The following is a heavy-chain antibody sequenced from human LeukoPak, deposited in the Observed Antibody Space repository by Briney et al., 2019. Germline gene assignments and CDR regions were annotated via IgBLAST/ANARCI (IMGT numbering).Heavy chain of an antibody. Sequence: ASVKVSCKASGYTFTSSDINWVRQATGQGLEWMGWMNPNSGNTGYAQNFQGRVTITRNTSITTAYMELSSLRSEDTAVYYCARGPPYDSSGYYGDYWGQGTLVTVSS. CDR3: ARGPPYDSSGYYGDY. J-gene: IGHJ4*02. V-gene: IGHV1-8*03. CDR1: GYTFTSSD. CDR2: MNPNSGNT. D-gene: IGHD3-22*01.